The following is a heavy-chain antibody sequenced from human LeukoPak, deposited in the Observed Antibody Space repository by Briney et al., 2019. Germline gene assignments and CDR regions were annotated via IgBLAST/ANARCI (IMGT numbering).Heavy chain of an antibody. D-gene: IGHD2-15*01. CDR2: ITTKTYGGTA. CDR1: GFTFGDSA. J-gene: IGHJ4*02. V-gene: IGHV3-49*04. CDR3: TRLFCSGGNCYSAY. Sequence: PGGSLRLSCTASGFTFGDSAMSWVRQVPGKGLEWVVFITTKTYGGTAVYAASVIDRFTISRDDSKSIAYLQMNGLKTEDTAVYFCTRLFCSGGNCYSAYWGQGTLVIVSS.